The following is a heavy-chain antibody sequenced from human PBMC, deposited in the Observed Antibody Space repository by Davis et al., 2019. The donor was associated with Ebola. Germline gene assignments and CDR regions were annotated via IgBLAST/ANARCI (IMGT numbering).Heavy chain of an antibody. CDR1: GGSISSSSYY. V-gene: IGHV4-39*01. CDR3: ARMAGAKLSTIFGEALY. Sequence: MPSETLSLTCTVSGGSISSSSYYWGWIRQPPGKGLEWIGGIYYSGSTYYNPSLKSRVTISVDTSKNQLSLKLSSVTAADTAVYYCARMAGAKLSTIFGEALYWGQGTLVTVSS. CDR2: IYYSGST. J-gene: IGHJ4*02. D-gene: IGHD3-3*01.